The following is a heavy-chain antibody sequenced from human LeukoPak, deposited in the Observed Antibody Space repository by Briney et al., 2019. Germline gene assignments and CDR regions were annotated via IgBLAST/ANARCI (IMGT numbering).Heavy chain of an antibody. Sequence: GGSLRLSCAASGFTFSSYAMHWVRQAPGKGLEWVAVISYDGSNKYYADSVKGRFTISRDNSKNTLYLQMNSLRAEDTAVYYCAKDSRQYYYDSSGYYGVDAFDIWGQGTMVTVSS. CDR3: AKDSRQYYYDSSGYYGVDAFDI. D-gene: IGHD3-22*01. CDR1: GFTFSSYA. V-gene: IGHV3-30*04. J-gene: IGHJ3*02. CDR2: ISYDGSNK.